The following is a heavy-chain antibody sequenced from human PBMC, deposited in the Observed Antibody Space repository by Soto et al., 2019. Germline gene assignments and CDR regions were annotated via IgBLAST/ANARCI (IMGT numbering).Heavy chain of an antibody. V-gene: IGHV3-48*01. Sequence: PVGSLRLSCAASGFTFSSYSMNWVRQAPGKGLEWVSYISSSSSTIYYADSVKGRFTISRDNAKNSLYLQMNSLRAEDTAVYYCARPPLGYCSSTSCPAYYYYMDVSGKGTTVTVSS. CDR1: GFTFSSYS. D-gene: IGHD2-2*01. J-gene: IGHJ6*03. CDR2: ISSSSSTI. CDR3: ARPPLGYCSSTSCPAYYYYMDV.